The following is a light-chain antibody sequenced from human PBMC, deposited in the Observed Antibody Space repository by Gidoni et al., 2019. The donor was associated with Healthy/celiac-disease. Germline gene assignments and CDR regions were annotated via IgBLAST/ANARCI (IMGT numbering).Light chain of an antibody. CDR1: SSDVGDYNI. CDR3: CSYAGSGVI. V-gene: IGLV2-23*02. J-gene: IGLJ2*01. CDR2: EVT. Sequence: QSARTQPAAVAGSPGPSVTSSCTGNSSDVGDYNIVSWYKQHPGKAPKLMICEVTKRPSGVSNRFSGSKSGNTSSLPISGLQAEDEADYYCCSYAGSGVIFGGGTKLTVL.